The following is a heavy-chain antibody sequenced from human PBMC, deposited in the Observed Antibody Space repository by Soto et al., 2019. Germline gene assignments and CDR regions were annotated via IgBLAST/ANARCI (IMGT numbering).Heavy chain of an antibody. CDR1: GGSINTFY. J-gene: IGHJ4*02. V-gene: IGHV4-59*12. CDR2: IYHSGST. CDR3: ARVLRDY. Sequence: TSETLSLTCTVSGGSINTFYWSWVRQPAGKGLEWIGEIYHSGSTNYNPSLKSRVTISVDKSKNQFSLKLSSVTAADTAVYYCARVLRDYWGQGTLVIVSS.